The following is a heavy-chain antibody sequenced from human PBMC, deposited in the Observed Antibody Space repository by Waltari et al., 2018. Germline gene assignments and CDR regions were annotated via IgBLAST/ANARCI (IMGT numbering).Heavy chain of an antibody. Sequence: QVQLVQSGAEVKKPGYSVKVHCQASGGTFSSYAISWVRTAPGQGLEWMGGIIPIFGTANYAQKFQGRVTITADKATSTAYMELSSLRSEDTAVYYCARATQYGVPDHAFDIWGQGTMVTVSS. CDR2: IIPIFGTA. D-gene: IGHD1-1*01. J-gene: IGHJ3*02. CDR1: GGTFSSYA. V-gene: IGHV1-69*14. CDR3: ARATQYGVPDHAFDI.